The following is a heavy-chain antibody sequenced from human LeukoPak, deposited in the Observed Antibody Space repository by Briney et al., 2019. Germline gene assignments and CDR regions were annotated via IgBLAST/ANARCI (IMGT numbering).Heavy chain of an antibody. CDR2: IGTAGDT. V-gene: IGHV3-13*01. J-gene: IGHJ4*02. Sequence: GGSLRLSCAASGFTFSSYDMHWVRHATGKGLEWVSAIGTAGDTYYPGSVKGRFTISRDNAKNSLYLQMNSLRAEDTAIYYCATYRQVLLPFESWGQGTLVTVSS. D-gene: IGHD2/OR15-2a*01. CDR1: GFTFSSYD. CDR3: ATYRQVLLPFES.